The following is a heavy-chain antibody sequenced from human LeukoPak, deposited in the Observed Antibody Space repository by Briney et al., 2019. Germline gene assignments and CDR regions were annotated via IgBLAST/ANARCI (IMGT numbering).Heavy chain of an antibody. CDR1: GGSISSYY. J-gene: IGHJ4*02. Sequence: SETLSLTCTVSGGSISSYYWSWIRQPPGKGLEWIGYIYYSGSTNYNPSLKSRVTISVDTSKNQFSLKLSSVTAADTAVYYCARGLWNDYWGQGTLVTVPS. CDR2: IYYSGST. CDR3: ARGLWNDY. V-gene: IGHV4-59*01. D-gene: IGHD3-16*01.